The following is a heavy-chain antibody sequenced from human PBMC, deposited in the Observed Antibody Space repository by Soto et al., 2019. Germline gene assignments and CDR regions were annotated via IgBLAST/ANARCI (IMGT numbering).Heavy chain of an antibody. Sequence: EVQLVESGGGLVQPGGSLRLSCAASGFTFSSYSMNWVRQAPGKGLEWVAYISSSGSTINYADSVKGRFTFSRDNAKNSLYLQLNSLRDEVTAVYYGAGDLLDGGVAVVSWGQGTMVTVS. CDR1: GFTFSSYS. J-gene: IGHJ4*02. D-gene: IGHD3-10*01. CDR3: AGDLLDGGVAVVS. CDR2: ISSSGSTI. V-gene: IGHV3-48*02.